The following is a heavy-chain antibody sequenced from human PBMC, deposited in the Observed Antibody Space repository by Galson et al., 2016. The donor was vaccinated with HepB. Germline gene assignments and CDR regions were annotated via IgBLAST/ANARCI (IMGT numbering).Heavy chain of an antibody. CDR2: IGGSGISR. Sequence: SLRLSCAASGFTFSNSAMTWVRQAPGEGLEWVSTIGGSGISRSYADSVKGRFTISRDNSKNTVYLQMNSLRIEDTALYYCAKNGNFHTSWGQGTLVTVSS. CDR1: GFTFSNSA. V-gene: IGHV3-23*01. CDR3: AKNGNFHTS. D-gene: IGHD1-26*01. J-gene: IGHJ1*01.